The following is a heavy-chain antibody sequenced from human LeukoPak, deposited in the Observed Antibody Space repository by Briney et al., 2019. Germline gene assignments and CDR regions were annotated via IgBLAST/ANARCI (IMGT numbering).Heavy chain of an antibody. CDR2: IYTSGST. CDR1: GYSISSGYY. D-gene: IGHD4-23*01. Sequence: KPSETLSLTCTVSGYSISSGYYWSWIRQPAGKGLEWIGRIYTSGSTNYNPSLKSRVTMSVDTSKNQFSLKLSSVTAADTAAYYCARDGRRWYYYYMDVWGKGTTVTISS. J-gene: IGHJ6*03. CDR3: ARDGRRWYYYYMDV. V-gene: IGHV4-4*07.